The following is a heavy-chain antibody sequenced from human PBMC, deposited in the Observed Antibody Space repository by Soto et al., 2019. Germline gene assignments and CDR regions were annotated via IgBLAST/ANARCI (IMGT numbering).Heavy chain of an antibody. D-gene: IGHD2-15*01. CDR3: ARHVGYYSQGEWFDP. CDR2: IYYSGST. CDR1: GGSISSYY. V-gene: IGHV4-59*08. Sequence: QVQLQESGPGLVKPSETLSLTCTVSGGSISSYYWSWIRQPPGKGLEWIGYIYYSGSTKYNPSLKRRVTISVDPSKNQFSLKLSSVTAADTAVYYCARHVGYYSQGEWFDPWGQGTLVTVSS. J-gene: IGHJ5*02.